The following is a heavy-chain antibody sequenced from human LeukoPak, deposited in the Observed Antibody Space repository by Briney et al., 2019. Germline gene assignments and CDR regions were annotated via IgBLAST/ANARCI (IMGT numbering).Heavy chain of an antibody. CDR2: ISSSSSYI. Sequence: GGSLRLSCAASGFTFSSYSMNWVRQAPGKGLEWVSSISSSSSYIYYADSVKGRFTISRDNAKNSLYLQMNSLRAEDTAVYYCARAPTDLAVAGYYFDYWGQGTLVTVSS. CDR3: ARAPTDLAVAGYYFDY. CDR1: GFTFSSYS. D-gene: IGHD6-19*01. J-gene: IGHJ4*02. V-gene: IGHV3-21*01.